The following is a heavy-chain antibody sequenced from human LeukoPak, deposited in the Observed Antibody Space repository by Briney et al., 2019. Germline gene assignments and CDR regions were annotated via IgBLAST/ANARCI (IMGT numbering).Heavy chain of an antibody. J-gene: IGHJ4*02. Sequence: ASVKVSCKASGGTFSSYVISWVRQAPGQGLEWMGGINPIFGTVNNAQKFQGRVTITADESTSTAYMELSSLRSEDTAVYYCARDRDYGDYNTQDLFVYWGQGTLVTVSS. D-gene: IGHD4-17*01. V-gene: IGHV1-69*13. CDR1: GGTFSSYV. CDR3: ARDRDYGDYNTQDLFVY. CDR2: INPIFGTV.